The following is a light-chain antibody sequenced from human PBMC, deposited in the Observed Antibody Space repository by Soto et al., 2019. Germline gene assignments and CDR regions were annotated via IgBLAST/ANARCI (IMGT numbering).Light chain of an antibody. J-gene: IGLJ1*01. CDR1: SSDVGGYNY. CDR3: KSYAGSNTYV. V-gene: IGLV2-14*01. Sequence: QSVLTQPASVSGSPGQSITISCTGTSSDVGGYNYVSWYQQHPGKAPKLMIYEVSNRPSGVSNRFSGSKSGNTASLTISGLRAADEADYFCKSYAGSNTYVFGSGTKVTVL. CDR2: EVS.